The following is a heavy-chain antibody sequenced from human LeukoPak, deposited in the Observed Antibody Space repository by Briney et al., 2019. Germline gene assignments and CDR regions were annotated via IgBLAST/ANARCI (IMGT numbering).Heavy chain of an antibody. D-gene: IGHD2/OR15-2a*01. CDR3: AKGGSTNFYYGDV. CDR2: IYDSGST. V-gene: IGHV4-59*01. J-gene: IGHJ6*02. Sequence: EASETLSLTCSFSGGSMTNLYWTWIRQPPGKGLEWIGDIYDSGSTRYNTSLESRVTISVDTSKNQFSLKLSSVTAADTAVYYCAKGGSTNFYYGDVWGQGTTVTVSS. CDR1: GGSMTNLY.